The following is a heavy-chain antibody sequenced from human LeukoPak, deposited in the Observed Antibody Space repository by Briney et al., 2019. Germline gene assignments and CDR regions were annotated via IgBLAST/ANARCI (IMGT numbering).Heavy chain of an antibody. V-gene: IGHV1-2*02. J-gene: IGHJ4*02. D-gene: IGHD2-2*02. CDR1: GYTFTGYY. CDR2: IDPDSGGT. CDR3: ARVPGPYTTSRFDY. Sequence: ASVKVSCRTSGYTFTGYYLHWVRQAPGQGLEWMGRIDPDSGGTHYAQKFQVRVTVTRDTSITTVYMELSGLTSDDTAVYYCARVPGPYTTSRFDYWGQGTLVTVSS.